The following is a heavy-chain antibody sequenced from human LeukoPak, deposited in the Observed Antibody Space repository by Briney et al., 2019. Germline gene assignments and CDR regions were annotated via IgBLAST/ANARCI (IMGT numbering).Heavy chain of an antibody. CDR1: GFTFSSFP. CDR3: VRAPGLPGRPKNPDY. J-gene: IGHJ4*02. V-gene: IGHV3-48*01. Sequence: GGSLRLSCAASGFTFSSFPMNWVSQAPGKGLEWLSYISAPTTIFYTDSVKGRFTISRDNAKNSLFLQMDSLTAEDTAVYYCVRAPGLPGRPKNPDYWGQGTLVTVSS. CDR2: ISAPTTI. D-gene: IGHD6-6*01.